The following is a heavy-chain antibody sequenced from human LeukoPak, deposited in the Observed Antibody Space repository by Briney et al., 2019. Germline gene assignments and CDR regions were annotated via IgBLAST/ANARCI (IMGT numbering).Heavy chain of an antibody. V-gene: IGHV3-30*03. J-gene: IGHJ4*02. CDR2: ISYDGSNK. CDR1: GFTFSSYG. Sequence: GRSLRLSCAASGFTFSSYGMHWVRQAPGKGLEWVAVISYDGSNKYYADSVKGRFTISRDNSKNTLYLQMNSLRAEDTAVYYCARAVAYYDILTGYGFDYWGQGTLVTVSS. D-gene: IGHD3-9*01. CDR3: ARAVAYYDILTGYGFDY.